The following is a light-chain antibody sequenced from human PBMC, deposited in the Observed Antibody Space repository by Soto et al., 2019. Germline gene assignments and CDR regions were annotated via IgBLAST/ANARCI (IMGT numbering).Light chain of an antibody. V-gene: IGLV2-14*01. Sequence: QSALTQPASVSGSPGQSIAISCTGTSSDVGGYNYVSWYQQHPGKAPKLMIYEVSNRPSGVSNRFSGSKSGNTASLTISGLQAEDEADYYCSSSTSSSTSRVFGGGTKLPVL. CDR1: SSDVGGYNY. J-gene: IGLJ3*02. CDR3: SSSTSSSTSRV. CDR2: EVS.